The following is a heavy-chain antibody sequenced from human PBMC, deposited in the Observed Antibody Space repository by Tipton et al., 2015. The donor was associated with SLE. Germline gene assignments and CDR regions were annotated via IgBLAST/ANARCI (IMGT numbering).Heavy chain of an antibody. D-gene: IGHD2-2*02. CDR1: GGSISSYY. CDR3: ARDGCSSTSCYSDGNWFDP. J-gene: IGHJ5*02. CDR2: IYTSGST. V-gene: IGHV4-4*08. Sequence: LRLSCTVSGGSISSYYWSWIRQPPGKGLEWIGYIYTSGSTNYNPSLKSRVTISVDTSKNQFSLKLSSVTAADTAVYYCARDGCSSTSCYSDGNWFDPWGQGTLVTVSS.